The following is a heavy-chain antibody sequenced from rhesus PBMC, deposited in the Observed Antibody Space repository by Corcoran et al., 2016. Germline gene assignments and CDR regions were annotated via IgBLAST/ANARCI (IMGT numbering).Heavy chain of an antibody. Sequence: QLQLQESGPGLVKPSETLSVTCAVSGGSISSNYWSWIRQPPGKGLEWIGRISGSGGSTDYNPSLKSRVTFSTDTSKNQFSLKRSSVTAADTAVYYCARAPLYGSTLFDYWGQGVLVTVSS. CDR1: GGSISSNY. CDR3: ARAPLYGSTLFDY. CDR2: ISGSGGST. V-gene: IGHV4-173*01. D-gene: IGHD4-29*01. J-gene: IGHJ4*01.